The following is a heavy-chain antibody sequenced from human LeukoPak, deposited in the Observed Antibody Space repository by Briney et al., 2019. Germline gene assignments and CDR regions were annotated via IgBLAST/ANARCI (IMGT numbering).Heavy chain of an antibody. CDR2: INHSGST. CDR3: ARGPGSGEEIDPQYYFDY. D-gene: IGHD3-10*01. J-gene: IGHJ4*02. CDR1: GGSFSGYY. V-gene: IGHV4-34*01. Sequence: SETLSLTCAVYGGSFSGYYWSWIRQPPGKGLEWIGEINHSGSTNYNPSLKSRVTISVDTSKNQFSLKLSSVTAADTAVYYCARGPGSGEEIDPQYYFDYWGQGTLVTVSS.